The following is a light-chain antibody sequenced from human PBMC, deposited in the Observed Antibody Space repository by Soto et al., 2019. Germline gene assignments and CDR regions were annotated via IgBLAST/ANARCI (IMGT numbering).Light chain of an antibody. CDR3: CSYAGSSTNVV. V-gene: IGLV2-23*02. CDR1: SSDVGGYNL. Sequence: QSVLTQPASVSGSPGQSITISCTGTSSDVGGYNLVSWYQQHPGKAPKLMIYEVSKRPSGVANRFSGSKSGNTASLTISGRQEEDEADYYCCSYAGSSTNVVFGGGTKLTVL. J-gene: IGLJ2*01. CDR2: EVS.